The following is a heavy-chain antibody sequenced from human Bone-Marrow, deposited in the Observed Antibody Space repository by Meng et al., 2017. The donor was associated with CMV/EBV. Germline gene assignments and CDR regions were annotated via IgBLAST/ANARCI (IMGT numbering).Heavy chain of an antibody. D-gene: IGHD6-6*01. CDR2: INSDGSST. Sequence: GGSLRLSFAASGFTFGSYWLHWVRQAPGKGLVWVSRINSDGSSTNYADSVKGRFTISRDNAKNTLYLQMNSRRAEDTAVYYCARAQYSSSILMDVWGQGTTVTVSS. CDR1: GFTFGSYW. V-gene: IGHV3-74*01. CDR3: ARAQYSSSILMDV. J-gene: IGHJ6*02.